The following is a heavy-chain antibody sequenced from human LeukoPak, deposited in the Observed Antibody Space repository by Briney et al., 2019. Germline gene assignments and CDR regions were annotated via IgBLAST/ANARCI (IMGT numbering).Heavy chain of an antibody. Sequence: GGSLRLSCAASGFTFSSYSMSWARQAPGKGLEWVANIKQDGSVKYYVDSVKGRFTISRDNAKNSLYLQMNSLRAEDTAVYYCARSIGGSESYWGQGTLVTVSS. D-gene: IGHD1-26*01. V-gene: IGHV3-7*01. J-gene: IGHJ4*02. CDR1: GFTFSSYS. CDR2: IKQDGSVK. CDR3: ARSIGGSESY.